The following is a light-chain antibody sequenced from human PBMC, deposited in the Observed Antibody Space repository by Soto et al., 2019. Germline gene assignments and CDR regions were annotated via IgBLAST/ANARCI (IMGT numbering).Light chain of an antibody. CDR2: AAS. V-gene: IGKV1-12*01. CDR3: QPANRFPLT. Sequence: DIQMTQSPSSVSASVGDRVTITCRTIQGISSCLAWYQQKPGKAPRLLIYAASSLQSGVPSRFSGSGYGTSYTLTIISLQPEDFATYDCQPANRFPLTLGEGTKLESK. CDR1: QGISSC. J-gene: IGKJ4*01.